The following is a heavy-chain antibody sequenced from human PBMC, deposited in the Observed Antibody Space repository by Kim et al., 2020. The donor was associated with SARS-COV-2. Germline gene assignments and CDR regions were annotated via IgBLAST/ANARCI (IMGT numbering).Heavy chain of an antibody. D-gene: IGHD6-6*01. V-gene: IGHV1-18*01. CDR2: ISAYNGNT. J-gene: IGHJ4*02. CDR3: VRDLFIKRRFSEYSSSASAPPSKYSGH. Sequence: ASVKVSCKASGYTFTSYGISWVRQAPGQGLEWMGWISAYNGNTNYAQKLQGRVTMTTDTSTSTAYMELRSLRSDDTAVYYCVRDLFIKRRFSEYSSSASAPPSKYSGHWGQGTLVTVSS. CDR1: GYTFTSYG.